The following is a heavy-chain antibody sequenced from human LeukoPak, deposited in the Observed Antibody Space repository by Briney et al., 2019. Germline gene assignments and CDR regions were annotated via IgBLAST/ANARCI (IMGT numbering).Heavy chain of an antibody. V-gene: IGHV3-23*01. CDR2: ISGDGGSGSSGST. CDR1: GFSFSSHA. Sequence: PGGSLRLSCVASGFSFSSHAMSWVRQAPGKGLEWVSSISGDGGSGSSGSTYYAESVKGRFTISRDDSKNTLYLQMNSLRAEDTAVYYCAQEGGYSSSWVFYYGMHVWGQGTTVAVSS. J-gene: IGHJ6*02. D-gene: IGHD6-13*01. CDR3: AQEGGYSSSWVFYYGMHV.